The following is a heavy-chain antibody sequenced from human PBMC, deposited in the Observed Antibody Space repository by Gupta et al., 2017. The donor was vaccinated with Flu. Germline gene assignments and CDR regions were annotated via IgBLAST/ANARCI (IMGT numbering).Heavy chain of an antibody. V-gene: IGHV4-39*02. Sequence: VSGDSISNTDYYGGWVRQPPGKGVEWIGSIFYSGITYYNPSLKSRVTMSVDTSKNHLSLKVISVTAADTAVYYCARRGHSYGEFDYWGQGTLVTVSS. CDR3: ARRGHSYGEFDY. CDR1: GDSISNTDYY. J-gene: IGHJ4*02. CDR2: IFYSGIT. D-gene: IGHD5-18*01.